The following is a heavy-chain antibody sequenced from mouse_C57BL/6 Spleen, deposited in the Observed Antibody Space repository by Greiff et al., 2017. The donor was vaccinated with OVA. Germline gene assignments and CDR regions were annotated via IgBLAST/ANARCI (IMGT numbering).Heavy chain of an antibody. CDR2: IRSKSNNYAT. J-gene: IGHJ4*01. CDR1: GFSFNTYA. CDR3: VRRAMDY. Sequence: EVNLVESGGGLVQPTGSLKLSCAASGFSFNTYAMNWVRQAPGKGLEWVARIRSKSNNYATYYADSVKDRFTISRDDSESMLYLQMNNLKTEDTAMYYCVRRAMDYWGQGTSVTVSS. V-gene: IGHV10-1*01.